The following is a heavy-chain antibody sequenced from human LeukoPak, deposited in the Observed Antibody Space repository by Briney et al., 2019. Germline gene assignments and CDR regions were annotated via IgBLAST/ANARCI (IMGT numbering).Heavy chain of an antibody. Sequence: ASVKVSCKAFGYTFIAYYIHWVRQAPGQGLEWMGWINPNSGGTNYAQKFQGRVTMTRDTSISTAYMELSRLRSDDTAVYYCARVGHQPRITGTWALRYWGQGTLVTVSS. CDR2: INPNSGGT. D-gene: IGHD1-7*01. J-gene: IGHJ4*02. CDR3: ARVGHQPRITGTWALRY. CDR1: GYTFIAYY. V-gene: IGHV1-2*02.